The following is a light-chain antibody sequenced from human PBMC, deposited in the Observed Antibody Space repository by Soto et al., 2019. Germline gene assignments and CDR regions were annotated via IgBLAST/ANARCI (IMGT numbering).Light chain of an antibody. CDR2: GTS. CDR3: QRYGSSPLIT. CDR1: QSVSSSS. J-gene: IGKJ5*01. V-gene: IGKV3-20*01. Sequence: ETVLTQSPGTLSFSPGERATLSCRASQSVSSSSLAWYQQRPGQAPRLLIYGTSSRATGIPDRFSGSGSGTDFTLPISRLEPEDFAVYFCQRYGSSPLITFGQGTRLEIK.